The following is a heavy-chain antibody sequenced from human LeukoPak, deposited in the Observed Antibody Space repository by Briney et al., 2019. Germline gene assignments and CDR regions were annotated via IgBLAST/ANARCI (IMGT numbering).Heavy chain of an antibody. CDR1: GFTFTSSA. D-gene: IGHD6-19*01. CDR3: ARVEGSSGWYYFDY. J-gene: IGHJ4*02. V-gene: IGHV1-58*01. CDR2: IVVGSGNT. Sequence: ASVKVSCKASGFTFTSSAVQWVRQARGQRLEWIGWIVVGSGNTNYAQKFQERVTITRDMSTGTAYMELSSLRSEDTAVYYCARVEGSSGWYYFDYWGQGTLVTVSS.